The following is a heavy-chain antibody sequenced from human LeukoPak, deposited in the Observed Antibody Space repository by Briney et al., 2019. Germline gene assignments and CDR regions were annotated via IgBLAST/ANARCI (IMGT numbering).Heavy chain of an antibody. Sequence: PGGCLRLSCAASGFTFSSYGMRRVSQAPGEGLGWGAAISGSGGSTSYADSVKGRFTISRDNSKNTLYLQMTTLRAEDTAVYYCAKDPQSYYDSRWFDPWGQGTLVTVSS. D-gene: IGHD3-22*01. CDR2: ISGSGGST. J-gene: IGHJ5*02. CDR1: GFTFSSYG. CDR3: AKDPQSYYDSRWFDP. V-gene: IGHV3-23*01.